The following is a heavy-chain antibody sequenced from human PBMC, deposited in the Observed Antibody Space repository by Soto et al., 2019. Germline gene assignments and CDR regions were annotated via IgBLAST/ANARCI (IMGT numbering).Heavy chain of an antibody. V-gene: IGHV4-4*02. CDR1: SDSIAGENW. Sequence: QVQLQESGPGLVKPSETLSLTCTVSSDSIAGENWWSWVRQPQGLGLEWIGEVFHTGGTNYNPSLKSRVPMEVDKSKNQFSLKLISATAADTAVYYCARVFSSGSGWMYYFDFWGQGTLVSVSS. D-gene: IGHD6-19*01. J-gene: IGHJ4*02. CDR2: VFHTGGT. CDR3: ARVFSSGSGWMYYFDF.